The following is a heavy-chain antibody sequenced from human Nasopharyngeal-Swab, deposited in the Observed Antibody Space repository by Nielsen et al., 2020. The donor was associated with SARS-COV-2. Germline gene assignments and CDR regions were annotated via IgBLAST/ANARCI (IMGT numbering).Heavy chain of an antibody. CDR3: ARGWDDYGDYVGRDYFDY. J-gene: IGHJ4*02. Sequence: ASVKVSCKASGYTFTSYGISWVRQAPGQRLEWMGWINAGNGNTKYSQKFQGRVTITRDTSASTAYMELSSLRSEDTAVYYCARGWDDYGDYVGRDYFDYWGQGTLVTVSS. V-gene: IGHV1-3*01. CDR1: GYTFTSYG. D-gene: IGHD4-17*01. CDR2: INAGNGNT.